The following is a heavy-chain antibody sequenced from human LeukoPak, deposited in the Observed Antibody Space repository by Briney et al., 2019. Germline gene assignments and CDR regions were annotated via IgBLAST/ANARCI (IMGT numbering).Heavy chain of an antibody. Sequence: ASAKVSCKASGYTFTGYYMHWVRQAPGQGLEWMGWINPNSGGTNYAQKFQGRVTMTRDTSISTAYMELSRLRSDDTAVYYCARNYYGSGSQILIDYWGQGTLVTVSS. J-gene: IGHJ4*02. CDR1: GYTFTGYY. CDR3: ARNYYGSGSQILIDY. V-gene: IGHV1-2*02. D-gene: IGHD3-10*01. CDR2: INPNSGGT.